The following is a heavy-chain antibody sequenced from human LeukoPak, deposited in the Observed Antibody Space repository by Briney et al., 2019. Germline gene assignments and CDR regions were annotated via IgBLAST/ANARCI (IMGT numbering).Heavy chain of an antibody. J-gene: IGHJ1*01. V-gene: IGHV1-46*01. D-gene: IGHD4-23*01. CDR2: INPSGGST. CDR1: GYTFTSYY. CDR3: ARDRGNTPTVAEYFQH. Sequence: SVKVSFTASGYTFTSYYMHWVRQTPGQGHEWMGIINPSGGSTSYAQKFQRRVTMTRDTSTSTVYMELSSLRSEDTAVYYCARDRGNTPTVAEYFQHWGQGTLVTVSS.